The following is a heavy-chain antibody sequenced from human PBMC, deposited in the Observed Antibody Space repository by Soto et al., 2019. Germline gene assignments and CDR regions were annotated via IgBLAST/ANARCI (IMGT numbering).Heavy chain of an antibody. CDR2: IYPGESDT. CDR3: ARHATPRGYTARDAFDI. V-gene: IGHV5-51*01. D-gene: IGHD5-18*01. Sequence: PGESLKISCKGSGYSFPSYWIGWVRQMPWKGLEWMGFIYPGESDTRYSPSFQGQVTSSADKSISTAYLQRSSLKASDTAMYYCARHATPRGYTARDAFDIWGQVTMVTV. J-gene: IGHJ3*02. CDR1: GYSFPSYW.